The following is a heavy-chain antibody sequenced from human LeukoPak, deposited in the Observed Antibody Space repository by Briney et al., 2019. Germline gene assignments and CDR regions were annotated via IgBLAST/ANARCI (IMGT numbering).Heavy chain of an antibody. CDR3: ARVTPWYTMIVVVGTGGMDV. CDR2: IYYSGST. V-gene: IGHV4-59*01. Sequence: SETLSLTCTVSGGSISSYYWSWTGQPPGKGLEWIGYIYYSGSTNYNPSLKSRVTISVDTSKNQFSLKLSSVTAADTAVYYCARVTPWYTMIVVVGTGGMDVWGQGTTVTVSS. D-gene: IGHD3-22*01. CDR1: GGSISSYY. J-gene: IGHJ6*02.